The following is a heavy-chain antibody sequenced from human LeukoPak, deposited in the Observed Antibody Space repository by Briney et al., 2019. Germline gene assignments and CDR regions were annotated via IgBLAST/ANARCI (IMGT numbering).Heavy chain of an antibody. CDR3: ARHRYYYDSSGYYYQP. J-gene: IGHJ5*02. CDR1: GASISSYY. D-gene: IGHD3-22*01. Sequence: SETLSLTCTVSGASISSYYWSWIRQPPGKGLDGIGYIYYSGSTNYNPSLKSRVTISVDTSKNQFSLRLSSVTAADTAVYYCARHRYYYDSSGYYYQPWGQGTLVTVSS. V-gene: IGHV4-59*01. CDR2: IYYSGST.